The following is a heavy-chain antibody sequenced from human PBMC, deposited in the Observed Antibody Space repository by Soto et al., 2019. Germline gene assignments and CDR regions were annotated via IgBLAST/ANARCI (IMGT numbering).Heavy chain of an antibody. CDR1: GFTFSSYG. CDR3: ARSYSSEIGTFDY. D-gene: IGHD6-25*01. V-gene: IGHV3-33*01. J-gene: IGHJ4*02. Sequence: GGSLRLSCAASGFTFSSYGMHWVRQAPGKGLEWVAVIWYDGSNKYYADSVKGRFTISRDNSKNTLYLQMNSLRAEDTAVYYCARSYSSEIGTFDYWGQGTLVTAPQ. CDR2: IWYDGSNK.